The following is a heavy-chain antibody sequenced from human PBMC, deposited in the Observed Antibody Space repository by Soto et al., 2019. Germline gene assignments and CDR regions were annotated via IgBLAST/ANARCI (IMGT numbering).Heavy chain of an antibody. CDR3: TRDFRYFDWLSAPRGMDV. CDR2: IRSKAYGGTT. J-gene: IGHJ6*02. CDR1: GFTFGDYA. V-gene: IGHV3-49*03. Sequence: GGSLRLSCTASGFTFGDYAMSWFRQAPGKGLEWVGFIRSKAYGGTTEYAASVKGRFTISRDDSKSIAYLQMNSLKTEDTAVYYCTRDFRYFDWLSAPRGMDVWGQGTTVTVS. D-gene: IGHD3-9*01.